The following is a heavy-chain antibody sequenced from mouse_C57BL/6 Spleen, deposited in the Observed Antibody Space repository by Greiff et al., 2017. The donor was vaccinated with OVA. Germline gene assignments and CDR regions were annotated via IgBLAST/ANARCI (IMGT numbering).Heavy chain of an antibody. Sequence: EVQGVESGGDLVKPGGSLKLSCAASGFTFSSYGMSWVRQTPDKRLEWVATISRGGSYTYYPDSVKGRFTISRDNAKNTLYLQMSSLKSEDTAMYYCARQFFGGNYLDYWGQGTTLTVSS. CDR2: ISRGGSYT. CDR3: ARQFFGGNYLDY. CDR1: GFTFSSYG. D-gene: IGHD1-1*02. V-gene: IGHV5-6*01. J-gene: IGHJ2*01.